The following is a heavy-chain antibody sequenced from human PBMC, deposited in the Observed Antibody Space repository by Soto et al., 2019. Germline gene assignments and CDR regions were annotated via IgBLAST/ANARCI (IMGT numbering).Heavy chain of an antibody. D-gene: IGHD6-13*01. CDR3: ARALQQLANYYSDYDMDV. CDR2: IIPVFGRP. Sequence: QVQLVQSGAEVKKPGSSVKVSCKASGATFSSNAISWVRQAPGQGLEWMGGIIPVFGRPDYAQKFQGRVKITADESTSTAYMELSSLRSEDTAVYYCARALQQLANYYSDYDMDVWGQGTTVTVSS. CDR1: GATFSSNA. V-gene: IGHV1-69*01. J-gene: IGHJ6*02.